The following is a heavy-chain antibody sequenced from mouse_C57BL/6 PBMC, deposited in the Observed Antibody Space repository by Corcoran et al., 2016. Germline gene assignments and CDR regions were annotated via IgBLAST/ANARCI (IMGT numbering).Heavy chain of an antibody. Sequence: QVQLQQSGPELVKPGASVKISCKASGYSFTSYYIHWVKQRPGQGLEWIGWIYPGSGNTKYNEKFKGKATLTADTSSSTAYMQLSSLTSEDSAVYYCARGDYYYGSSPYAMDYWGQGTSVTVSS. J-gene: IGHJ4*01. V-gene: IGHV1-66*01. D-gene: IGHD1-1*01. CDR3: ARGDYYYGSSPYAMDY. CDR1: GYSFTSYY. CDR2: IYPGSGNT.